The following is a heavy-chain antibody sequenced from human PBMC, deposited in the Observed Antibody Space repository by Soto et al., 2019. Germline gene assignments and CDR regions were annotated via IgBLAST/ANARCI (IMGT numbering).Heavy chain of an antibody. CDR3: ARGWELLRDEQSYYYYGMDV. Sequence: GGSLRLSCAASGFTFSSYAMHWVRQAPGKGLEWVAVISYDGSNKYYADSVKGRFTISRDNSKNTLYLQMNSLRAEDTAVYYCARGWELLRDEQSYYYYGMDVWGQGTTVTVSS. D-gene: IGHD1-26*01. V-gene: IGHV3-30*01. J-gene: IGHJ6*02. CDR1: GFTFSSYA. CDR2: ISYDGSNK.